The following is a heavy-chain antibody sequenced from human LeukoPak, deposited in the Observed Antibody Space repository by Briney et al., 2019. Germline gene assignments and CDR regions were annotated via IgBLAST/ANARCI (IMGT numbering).Heavy chain of an antibody. CDR1: GFTFNTYA. Sequence: TGGSLRLSCAVPGFTFNTYAMHWVRQAPGKGLVWVSRISPDGRTTAYADSVKGRFTVSRDNAKNTLFLQMNSLRPEDTSLYYCVGGTSADYWGQGTLVTVSS. CDR2: ISPDGRTT. CDR3: VGGTSADY. D-gene: IGHD4-23*01. V-gene: IGHV3-74*01. J-gene: IGHJ4*02.